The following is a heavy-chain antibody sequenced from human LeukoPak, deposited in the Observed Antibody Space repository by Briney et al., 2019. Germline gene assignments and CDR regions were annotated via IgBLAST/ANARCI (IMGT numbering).Heavy chain of an antibody. D-gene: IGHD5-18*01. V-gene: IGHV3-21*04. CDR3: AKDLAMAPYYYYYMDV. CDR1: GFTFSDYS. J-gene: IGHJ6*03. CDR2: ISSSSSYI. Sequence: PGGSLRLSCAASGFTFSDYSMNWVRQAPGKGLEWVSSISSSSSYIFYADSVRGRFSISRDNAKNSLYLQMNSLRAEDTAVYYCAKDLAMAPYYYYYMDVWGKGTTVTISS.